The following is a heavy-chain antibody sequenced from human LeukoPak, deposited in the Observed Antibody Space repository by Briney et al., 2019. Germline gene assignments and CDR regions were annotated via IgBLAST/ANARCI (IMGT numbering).Heavy chain of an antibody. J-gene: IGHJ6*03. CDR1: GFTFSSYS. Sequence: GGSLRLSCAASGFTFSSYSMNWVRQAPGKGLEWVSSISSSSSYIYYADSVKGRFTISRDNAKNSLYLQMNSLRAEDTAVYYCARVGRVVTAIPAPLGYYYYMDVWGKGTTVTVSS. V-gene: IGHV3-21*01. CDR2: ISSSSSYI. CDR3: ARVGRVVTAIPAPLGYYYYMDV. D-gene: IGHD2-21*02.